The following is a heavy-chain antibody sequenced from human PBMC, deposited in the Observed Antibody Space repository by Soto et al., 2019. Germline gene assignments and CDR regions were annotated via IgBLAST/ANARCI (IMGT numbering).Heavy chain of an antibody. D-gene: IGHD1-26*01. CDR2: ISGSGGST. Sequence: EVHLLESGGGLVQPGGSLRLSCAASGLTFKSYAMSWVRQAPGKRLEWVSGISGSGGSTDYADSVKGRFTISRDNSKNTLYRQMNSLRVEDTALYYCAKGQYSGVAGGLDYWGQGTLVTVSS. CDR1: GLTFKSYA. J-gene: IGHJ4*02. CDR3: AKGQYSGVAGGLDY. V-gene: IGHV3-23*01.